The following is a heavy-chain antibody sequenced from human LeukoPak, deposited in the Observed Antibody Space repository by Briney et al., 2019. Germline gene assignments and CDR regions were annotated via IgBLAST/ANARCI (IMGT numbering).Heavy chain of an antibody. CDR3: ARMAVWFGELGSYYFDY. V-gene: IGHV3-20*04. Sequence: PGGSLRLSCAASGFTFDDHGMSWVRQAPGKGLEWVSSINWNGGNTGYADSVKGRFTISRDNSKNTLYLQMNSLRAEDTAVYYCARMAVWFGELGSYYFDYWGQGTLVTVSS. CDR1: GFTFDDHG. CDR2: INWNGGNT. D-gene: IGHD3-10*01. J-gene: IGHJ4*02.